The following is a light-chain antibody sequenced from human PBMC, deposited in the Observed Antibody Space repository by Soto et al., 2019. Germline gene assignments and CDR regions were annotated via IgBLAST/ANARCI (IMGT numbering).Light chain of an antibody. CDR1: QSLGYSDGNTY. Sequence: DVVMTQSPLSLPATLGQSASISCRSSQSLGYSDGNTYVNWFQQRPGQPPRRLIYKVSERDSGVPDRFRGSGSGTEFTLTISRVEAEDVGVYFCMQGTYWPFTFGPGTKVDFK. V-gene: IGKV2-30*01. CDR2: KVS. CDR3: MQGTYWPFT. J-gene: IGKJ3*01.